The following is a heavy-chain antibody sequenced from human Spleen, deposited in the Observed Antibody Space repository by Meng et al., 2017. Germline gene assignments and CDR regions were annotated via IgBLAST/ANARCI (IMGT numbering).Heavy chain of an antibody. CDR3: ARAPHYYGSGNYYKGGGYYFDS. CDR1: GYTFTGYY. CDR2: INPNSGGT. V-gene: IGHV1-2*06. Sequence: ASVKVSCKASGYTFTGYYMHWVRQAPGQGLEWMGRINPNSGGTNYAQKFQGRVTMTRDTSISTAYMELSRLRSDDTAVYYCARAPHYYGSGNYYKGGGYYFDSWGQGTLVTVSS. J-gene: IGHJ4*02. D-gene: IGHD3-10*01.